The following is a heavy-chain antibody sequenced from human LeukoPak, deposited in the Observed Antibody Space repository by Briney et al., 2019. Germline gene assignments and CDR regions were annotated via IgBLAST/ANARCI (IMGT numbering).Heavy chain of an antibody. Sequence: GGSLRLSCAASGFTFTSYAMSWVRQAPGKGLEWVSGISGSGGSTYYADSVKGRFTISRDNSKNTLYLQMNSLRDEDTAVYYCANLESGDDVFDIWGQGTMVTVSS. J-gene: IGHJ3*02. CDR1: GFTFTSYA. D-gene: IGHD5-12*01. CDR3: ANLESGDDVFDI. CDR2: ISGSGGST. V-gene: IGHV3-23*01.